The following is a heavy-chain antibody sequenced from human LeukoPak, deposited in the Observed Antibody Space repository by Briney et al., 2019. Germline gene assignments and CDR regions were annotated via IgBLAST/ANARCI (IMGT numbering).Heavy chain of an antibody. D-gene: IGHD3-16*01. Sequence: PGGSLRLSCAISGFTFDDYAMYWVRQAPGKGLEWVSGINWSGERIAYADSVKGRFTIPRDNAKNSVFLQMNSLKPEDTAFYYCAKDSDLSIRGITVDYWGQGTLVTVSS. CDR2: INWSGERI. V-gene: IGHV3-9*01. CDR1: GFTFDDYA. CDR3: AKDSDLSIRGITVDY. J-gene: IGHJ4*02.